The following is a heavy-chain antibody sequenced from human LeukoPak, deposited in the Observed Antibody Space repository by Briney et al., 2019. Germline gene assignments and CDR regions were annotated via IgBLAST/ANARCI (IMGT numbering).Heavy chain of an antibody. V-gene: IGHV4-39*01. CDR1: GGSVTSTTYY. CDR3: ASTHYDILTPSYYVDF. J-gene: IGHJ4*02. Sequence: PSETLSLTYSVSGGSVTSTTYYWSWIRRPPGKGLEWIGSLYYGGSTYSNPSLKSRATISVDTSKNQFSLNLSSVTASDTAVFYCASTHYDILTPSYYVDFWGQGTLVTVSS. D-gene: IGHD3-9*01. CDR2: LYYGGST.